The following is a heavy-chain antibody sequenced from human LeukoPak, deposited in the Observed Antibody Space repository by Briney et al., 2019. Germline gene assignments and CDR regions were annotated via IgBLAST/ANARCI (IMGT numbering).Heavy chain of an antibody. CDR3: ARQGDRTVDTAPLRAYYFDY. V-gene: IGHV4-34*01. CDR2: INHSGST. CDR1: GGSFSGYY. Sequence: SETLSLTCAVYGGSFSGYYWSWIRQPPGKGLEWIGEINHSGSTNYNPSLKSRVTISVDTSKNQFSLKLSSVTAADTAVYYFARQGDRTVDTAPLRAYYFDYWGQGTLVTVSS. D-gene: IGHD5-18*01. J-gene: IGHJ4*02.